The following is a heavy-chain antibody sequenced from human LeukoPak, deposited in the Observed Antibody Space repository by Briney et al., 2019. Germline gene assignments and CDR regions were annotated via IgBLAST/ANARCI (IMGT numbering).Heavy chain of an antibody. CDR2: INPDSGGA. D-gene: IGHD3-3*01. CDR3: TLFNH. CDR1: GYTFTDHQ. V-gene: IGHV1-2*02. Sequence: ASVKVSCKASGYTFTDHQMHWVRQAPGQGLEWMGWINPDSGGADYVKKFQGRVTMTRDTSTSTAYKEVTRLRSDDTAVYYCTLFNHWGQGTLVTVSS. J-gene: IGHJ4*02.